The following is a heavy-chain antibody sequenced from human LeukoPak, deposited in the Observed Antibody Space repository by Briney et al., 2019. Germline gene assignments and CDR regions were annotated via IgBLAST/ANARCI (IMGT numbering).Heavy chain of an antibody. Sequence: GGSLRLSCAASGLTFSSCSMNWVRQAPGKGLEWVSYISSSSSTIYYADSVKGRFTISRDNAKNSLYLQMNSLRAEDTAVYYCASPDYGGNSAWGYWGQGTLVTVSS. CDR2: ISSSSSTI. V-gene: IGHV3-48*01. CDR1: GLTFSSCS. D-gene: IGHD4-23*01. J-gene: IGHJ4*02. CDR3: ASPDYGGNSAWGY.